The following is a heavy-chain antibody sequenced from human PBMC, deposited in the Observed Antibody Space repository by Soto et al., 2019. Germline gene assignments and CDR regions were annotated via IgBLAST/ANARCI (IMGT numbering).Heavy chain of an antibody. CDR2: IIPVFSTA. Sequence: QEQLVQSGAEVKKPGSSVKVSCKASGGLFSSYAISWVRQAPGQGLEWMGGIIPVFSTAYYAQKFQGRVTITADDSTNTAYMALSSLRSEDTAMYYCARGCSGYVWFNEVWGQGSLVTVSS. CDR1: GGLFSSYA. J-gene: IGHJ4*02. D-gene: IGHD3-22*01. V-gene: IGHV1-69*01. CDR3: ARGCSGYVWFNEV.